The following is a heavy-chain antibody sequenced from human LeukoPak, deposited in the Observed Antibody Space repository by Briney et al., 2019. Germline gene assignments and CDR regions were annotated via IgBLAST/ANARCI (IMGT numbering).Heavy chain of an antibody. CDR3: ARDSIAAAGRLNY. V-gene: IGHV1-2*02. D-gene: IGHD6-13*01. Sequence: ASVKVSCKASGYTFTGYYMHWVRQAPGQGLEWMGWINPNSGGTNYAQKFQGRVTMTRDTSISTAYMELSRLRSDDTAVYYCARDSIAAAGRLNYWGQGTLVTVSS. CDR2: INPNSGGT. CDR1: GYTFTGYY. J-gene: IGHJ4*02.